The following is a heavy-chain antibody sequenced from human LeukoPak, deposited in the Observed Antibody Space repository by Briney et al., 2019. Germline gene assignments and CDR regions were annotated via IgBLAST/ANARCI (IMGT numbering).Heavy chain of an antibody. V-gene: IGHV1-2*04. D-gene: IGHD1-26*01. CDR1: GYTFTGYH. J-gene: IGHJ3*02. CDR2: INPKSGGT. CDR3: ARDSGWEVVLYASEI. Sequence: GASVKVSCKASGYTFTGYHIHWVRQAPGQGLEWMGWINPKSGGTNYAQKFEGWVTMTRDTSMITVYMELSRLKSDDTAVYYCARDSGWEVVLYASEIWGQGTMVTVSS.